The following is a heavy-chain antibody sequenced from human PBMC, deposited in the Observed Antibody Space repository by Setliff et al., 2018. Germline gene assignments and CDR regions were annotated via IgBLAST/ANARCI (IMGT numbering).Heavy chain of an antibody. V-gene: IGHV1-2*02. J-gene: IGHJ6*02. CDR3: ARDLFYGSGRQAAGGMDV. D-gene: IGHD3-10*01. CDR1: GYPFTAYY. Sequence: GASVKVSCKASGYPFTAYYMHWVRQAPGQGLEWMGWINPNSGDTNYAQNFQGRVTMTRDTSISTAYMELSRLRSDDTAVYHCARDLFYGSGRQAAGGMDVWGQGTTVTVSS. CDR2: INPNSGDT.